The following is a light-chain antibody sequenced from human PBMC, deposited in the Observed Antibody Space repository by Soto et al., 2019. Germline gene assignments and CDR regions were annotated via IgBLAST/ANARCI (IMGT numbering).Light chain of an antibody. V-gene: IGLV1-36*01. CDR2: YDD. CDR1: SSNIGNNA. J-gene: IGLJ1*01. Sequence: QAVVTQPPSVSEAPRQRVTISCSGSSSNIGNNAVNWYQQLPGEAPKLLIYYDDLKPSGVSDRFSGAKSGTSASLAISGLQSEDEADYYCASWDDSLNGFVFGTGTKVTV. CDR3: ASWDDSLNGFV.